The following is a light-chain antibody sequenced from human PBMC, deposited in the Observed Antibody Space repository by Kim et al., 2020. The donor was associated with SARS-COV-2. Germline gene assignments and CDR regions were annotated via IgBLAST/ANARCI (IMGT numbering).Light chain of an antibody. CDR1: QSVLYSSKNKNY. CDR2: WAS. J-gene: IGKJ4*01. Sequence: ATIHCKSSQSVLYSSKNKNYLAWYQQKPGQPPKLIIYWASTRESGVPDRFSGSESGTDFTLTISSLQAEDVAVYYCQQYYSTPLTFGGGTKVDIK. CDR3: QQYYSTPLT. V-gene: IGKV4-1*01.